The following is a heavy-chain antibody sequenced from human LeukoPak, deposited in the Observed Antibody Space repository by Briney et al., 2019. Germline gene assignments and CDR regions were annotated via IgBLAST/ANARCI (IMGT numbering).Heavy chain of an antibody. Sequence: ASVKVSCKVSGHTLTELSMHWVRQAPGKGLEWMGGFDPEDGETIYAQKFQGRVTMTEDTSTDTAYMELSSLRSEDTAVYYCATEHYCSGGSCYGYYFDYWGQGTLVTVSS. D-gene: IGHD2-15*01. J-gene: IGHJ4*02. CDR2: FDPEDGET. CDR1: GHTLTELS. V-gene: IGHV1-24*01. CDR3: ATEHYCSGGSCYGYYFDY.